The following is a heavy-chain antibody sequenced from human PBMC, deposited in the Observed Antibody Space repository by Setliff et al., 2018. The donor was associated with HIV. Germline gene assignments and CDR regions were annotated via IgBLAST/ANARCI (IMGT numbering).Heavy chain of an antibody. D-gene: IGHD4-4*01. CDR3: ARVATVSHPGDYFDY. V-gene: IGHV1-46*01. Sequence: ASVKVSCKASGYTFTNSFMHWVRQAPGQGLEWVGIINPSDGATTYAGNFQDRVTMTRNTSISTAYMELSSLRSEDTAVYSCARVATVSHPGDYFDYWGQGTLVTVSS. J-gene: IGHJ4*02. CDR1: GYTFTNSF. CDR2: INPSDGAT.